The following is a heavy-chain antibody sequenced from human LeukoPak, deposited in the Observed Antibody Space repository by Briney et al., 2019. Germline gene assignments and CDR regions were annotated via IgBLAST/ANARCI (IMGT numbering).Heavy chain of an antibody. CDR1: GGTFSSYA. CDR2: IIPIFGTA. D-gene: IGHD3-3*01. V-gene: IGHV1-69*05. Sequence: GASVKVSCKASGGTFSSYAISWVRQAPGQGLEWMGRIIPIFGTANYAQKFQGRVTITTDESTGTAYMELSSLRSEDTAVYYCAITTIFDWFDPWGQGTLVTVSS. J-gene: IGHJ5*02. CDR3: AITTIFDWFDP.